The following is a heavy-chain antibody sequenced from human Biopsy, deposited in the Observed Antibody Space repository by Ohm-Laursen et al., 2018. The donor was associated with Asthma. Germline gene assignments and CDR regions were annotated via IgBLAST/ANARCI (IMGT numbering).Heavy chain of an antibody. Sequence: ASVKVSCKAHGDILSSFGIKWVRKAPGQGLEWMGGVIPIYGTTHTAQKFQGRVTITADESTSTAYMELTSLRAEDTAVYYCAKAERYFDWYWFDPWGQGTLVTVSP. D-gene: IGHD3-9*01. CDR3: AKAERYFDWYWFDP. V-gene: IGHV1-69*13. CDR2: VIPIYGTT. J-gene: IGHJ5*02. CDR1: GDILSSFG.